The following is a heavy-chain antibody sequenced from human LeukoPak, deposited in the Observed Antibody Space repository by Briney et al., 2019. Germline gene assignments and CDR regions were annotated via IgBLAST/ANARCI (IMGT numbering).Heavy chain of an antibody. V-gene: IGHV3-33*01. Sequence: GRSLRLSCAASGFTFSSYSMHWVRQAPGKGLEWVSVIWYDGSNKYYADSVKCRFTISRDNSKNTLYLQMNSLRAEDTAVYYCARDQSITMVRGAFGYWGQGTLVTVSS. CDR2: IWYDGSNK. D-gene: IGHD3-10*01. CDR3: ARDQSITMVRGAFGY. CDR1: GFTFSSYS. J-gene: IGHJ4*02.